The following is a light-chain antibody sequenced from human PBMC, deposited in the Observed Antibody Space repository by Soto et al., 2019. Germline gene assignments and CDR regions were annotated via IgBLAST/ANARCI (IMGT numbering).Light chain of an antibody. CDR3: CSYAGSSSLL. CDR2: EGS. J-gene: IGLJ3*02. Sequence: QSALTQPASVSGSPGQSITISCTGTSSNVGTYNLVSWYQHHPGKAPKVIIYEGSQRPSGVSNRFSASKSGNTASLTISGLQAEDEADYYCCSYAGSSSLLFGEGTKLTVL. CDR1: SSNVGTYNL. V-gene: IGLV2-23*01.